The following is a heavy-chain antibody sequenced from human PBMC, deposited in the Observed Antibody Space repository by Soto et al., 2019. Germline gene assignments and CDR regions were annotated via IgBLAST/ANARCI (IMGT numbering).Heavy chain of an antibody. J-gene: IGHJ6*02. V-gene: IGHV4-61*01. CDR3: AREGSSSSPPYYYYGMDV. CDR1: GGSVSSVSYY. Sequence: SETLSLTCTVSGGSVSSVSYYWSWIRQPPGKGLECIGYIYYSGSTNYNPSLKSRVTISVDTSKNQFSLKLSSVTAADTAVYYCAREGSSSSPPYYYYGMDVWGQGTTVTVSS. CDR2: IYYSGST. D-gene: IGHD6-6*01.